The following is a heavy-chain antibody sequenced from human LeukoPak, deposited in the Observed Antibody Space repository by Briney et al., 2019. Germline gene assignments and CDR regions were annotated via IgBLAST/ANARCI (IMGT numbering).Heavy chain of an antibody. CDR1: GYTFTSYG. CDR3: ARGADSGYDWGNWFDP. J-gene: IGHJ5*02. V-gene: IGHV1-18*01. D-gene: IGHD5-12*01. CDR2: ISAYNGNT. Sequence: ASVKVSCKASGYTFTSYGISWVRQAPGQGLEWMGWISAYNGNTNYAQKLQGRVIMTTDTSTSTAYMELRSLRSDDTAVYYCARGADSGYDWGNWFDPWGREPWSPSPQ.